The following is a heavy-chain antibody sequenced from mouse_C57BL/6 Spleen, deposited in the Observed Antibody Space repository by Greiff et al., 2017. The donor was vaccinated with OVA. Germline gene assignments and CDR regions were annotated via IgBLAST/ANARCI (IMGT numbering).Heavy chain of an antibody. CDR1: GFTFSDYY. CDR3: ARHGNYEGYYAMDY. J-gene: IGHJ4*01. Sequence: EVKLVESGGGLVQPGGSLKLSCAASGFTFSDYYMYWVRQTPEKRLEWVAYISNGGGSTYYPDTVKGRFTISRDNAKNTLYLQMSRLKSEDTAMYYCARHGNYEGYYAMDYWGQGTSVTVSS. CDR2: ISNGGGST. D-gene: IGHD2-1*01. V-gene: IGHV5-12*01.